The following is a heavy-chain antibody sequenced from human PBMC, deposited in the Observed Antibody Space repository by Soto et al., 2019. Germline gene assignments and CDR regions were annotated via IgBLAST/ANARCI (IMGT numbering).Heavy chain of an antibody. J-gene: IGHJ4*02. D-gene: IGHD2-8*01. CDR2: IYCRGRS. CDR3: VSQRTSVLTQAYFDY. Sequence: PSETLSLTCTVSGDSMTSSSYYWGWIRQPPGKGLEWIGSIYCRGRSYSKSSVKSRVTISVDTSKNQFSLNLNSVTASDTAVYFCVSQRTSVLTQAYFDYWGPGALVTVSS. V-gene: IGHV4-39*01. CDR1: GDSMTSSSYY.